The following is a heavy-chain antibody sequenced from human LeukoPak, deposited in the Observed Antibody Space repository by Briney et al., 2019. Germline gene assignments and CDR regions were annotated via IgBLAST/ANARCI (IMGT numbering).Heavy chain of an antibody. CDR1: GFTFSTYW. D-gene: IGHD2-2*01. CDR3: ARDYGCSSTSCYAGAEYFQH. CDR2: IKSDGSST. Sequence: PGGSLRLSCAASGFTFSTYWMHWVRQTPGKGLVWVSRIKSDGSSTSYADSVKGRFTISRDNAKNTLYLQMNSLRAEDTAVYYCARDYGCSSTSCYAGAEYFQHWGQGTLVTVSS. V-gene: IGHV3-74*01. J-gene: IGHJ1*01.